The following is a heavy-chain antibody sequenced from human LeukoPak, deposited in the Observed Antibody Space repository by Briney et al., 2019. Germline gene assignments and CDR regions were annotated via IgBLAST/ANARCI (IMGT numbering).Heavy chain of an antibody. CDR3: AKDLLWVLGYPYVGAFDI. CDR1: GFTFDDYA. V-gene: IGHV3-9*01. CDR2: ICWNSGSI. D-gene: IGHD3-10*01. J-gene: IGHJ3*02. Sequence: GRSLRLSCAASGFTFDDYAMHWVRQAPGKGLEWVSGICWNSGSIGYADSVKGRFTISRDNAKNSLYLQMNSLRAEDTALYYCAKDLLWVLGYPYVGAFDIWGQGTMVTVSS.